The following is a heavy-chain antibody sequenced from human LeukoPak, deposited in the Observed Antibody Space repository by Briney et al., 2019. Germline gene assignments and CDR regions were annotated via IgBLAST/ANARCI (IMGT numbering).Heavy chain of an antibody. CDR3: ARVSGSYSYGFFYFDY. CDR2: INHSGST. Sequence: PSETLSLTCAVYGGSFSGYYWSWIRQPPGKGLEWIGEINHSGSTYYNPSLKSRVTISVDTSKNQFSLKLSSVTAADTAVYYCARVSGSYSYGFFYFDYWGQGTLVTVSS. CDR1: GGSFSGYY. D-gene: IGHD5-18*01. V-gene: IGHV4-34*01. J-gene: IGHJ4*02.